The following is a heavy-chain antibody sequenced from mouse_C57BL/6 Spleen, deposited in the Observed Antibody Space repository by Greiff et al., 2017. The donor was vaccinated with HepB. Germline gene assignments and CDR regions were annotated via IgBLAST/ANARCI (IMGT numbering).Heavy chain of an antibody. CDR2: IYPGSGST. CDR1: GYTFTSYW. CDR3: ARETLRPRDYYAMDY. D-gene: IGHD3-2*02. J-gene: IGHJ4*01. Sequence: QVQLQQSGAELVKPGASVKMSCKASGYTFTSYWITWVKQRPGQGLEWIGDIYPGSGSTNYNEKFKSKATLTVDTSSSTAYMQLSSLTSEDSAVYYCARETLRPRDYYAMDYWGQGTSVTVSS. V-gene: IGHV1-55*01.